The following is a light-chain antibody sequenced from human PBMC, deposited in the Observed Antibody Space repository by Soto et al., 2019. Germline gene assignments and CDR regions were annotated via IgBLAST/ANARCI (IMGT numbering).Light chain of an antibody. CDR2: DAS. CDR3: QQRSNWWT. V-gene: IGKV3-11*01. J-gene: IGKJ1*01. Sequence: EVVLTQSPATLSLSPGERATLSCRASQIISSYLAWYQQKPGQAPRLLIYDASNRATGIPARFSGSGSGTDFPLTISSLEPEDFAVYYCQQRSNWWTFGQGTKVEIK. CDR1: QIISSY.